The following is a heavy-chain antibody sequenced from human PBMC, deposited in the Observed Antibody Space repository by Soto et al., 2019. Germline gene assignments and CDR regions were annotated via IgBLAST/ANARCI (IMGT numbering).Heavy chain of an antibody. CDR2: ISGGGGST. J-gene: IGHJ5*02. D-gene: IGHD3-22*01. Sequence: GGSLRLSCAASGFTFSSYAMSWVRQAPGKGLEWVSAISGGGGSTYYADSVKGRLTISRDNSKNTLYLQMNSLRAEDTAVYYCAKVLSTYYYDSSGYYGYNWSDPSGQGTLVIVSS. CDR1: GFTFSSYA. CDR3: AKVLSTYYYDSSGYYGYNWSDP. V-gene: IGHV3-23*01.